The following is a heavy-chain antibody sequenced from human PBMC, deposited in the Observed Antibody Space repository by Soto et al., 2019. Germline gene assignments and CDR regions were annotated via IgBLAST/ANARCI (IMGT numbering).Heavy chain of an antibody. CDR2: IYSGGST. D-gene: IGHD3-9*01. CDR1: GFTVSSNY. J-gene: IGHJ6*02. Sequence: EVQLVDSGGGLIQPGGSLRLSCAASGFTVSSNYISWVRQAPGKGLEWVSAIYSGGSTHYADSVKGRFTISRDNSKNPLYLQMNSLRAEDTAVYYCARGPTIDYGMDVWGQGTTVTVSS. CDR3: ARGPTIDYGMDV. V-gene: IGHV3-53*01.